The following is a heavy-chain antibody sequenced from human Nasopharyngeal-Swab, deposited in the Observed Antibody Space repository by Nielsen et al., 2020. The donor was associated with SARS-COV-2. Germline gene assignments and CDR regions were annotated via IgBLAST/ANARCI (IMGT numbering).Heavy chain of an antibody. V-gene: IGHV3-7*01. CDR3: ARDPPYSYDQDY. CDR2: IKQDGSEK. Sequence: WIRQPPGKGLEWVANIKQDGSEKYYVDSVKGRFTISRDNAKNSLYLQMNSLRGEDTAVYYCARDPPYSYDQDYWGQGTLVTVSS. J-gene: IGHJ4*02. D-gene: IGHD3-22*01.